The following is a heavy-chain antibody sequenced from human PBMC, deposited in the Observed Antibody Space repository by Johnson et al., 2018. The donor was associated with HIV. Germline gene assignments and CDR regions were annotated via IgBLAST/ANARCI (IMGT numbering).Heavy chain of an antibody. CDR3: ARDSTPWGGDYVGYGFDI. J-gene: IGHJ3*02. CDR2: IYSGGST. D-gene: IGHD4-17*01. Sequence: EQLVESGGGLVQPGGSLRLSCAASGFTVSSNYMSWVRQAPGKGLEWVSVIYSGGSTYYADSVKGRFTISRDNSKNTLYLQMNSLRAEDTAVYYCARDSTPWGGDYVGYGFDIWGQGTMVTVSS. CDR1: GFTVSSNY. V-gene: IGHV3-66*01.